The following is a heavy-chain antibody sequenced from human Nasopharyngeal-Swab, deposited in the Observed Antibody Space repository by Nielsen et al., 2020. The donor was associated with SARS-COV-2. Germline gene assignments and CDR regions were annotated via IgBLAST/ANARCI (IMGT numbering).Heavy chain of an antibody. Sequence: SETLSLTCAVSGGSISSSNWWSWVRQPPGKGLEWIGEIYHSGSTNYNPSPKSRVTISVDKSKNQFSLKLSSVTAADTAVYYCARGGVPAAIRYYYYMDVWGKGTTVTVSS. J-gene: IGHJ6*03. CDR2: IYHSGST. D-gene: IGHD2-2*01. CDR1: GGSISSSNW. CDR3: ARGGVPAAIRYYYYMDV. V-gene: IGHV4-4*02.